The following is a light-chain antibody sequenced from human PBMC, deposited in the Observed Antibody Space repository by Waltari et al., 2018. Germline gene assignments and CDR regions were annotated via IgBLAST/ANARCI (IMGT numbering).Light chain of an antibody. CDR3: QQYNNWPALT. CDR1: QGVSSY. V-gene: IGKV3-11*01. Sequence: EVVLTQSPATLSLSPGERATLSCRASQGVSSYLAWYQQKPGQAPRLLIYDASNRATGIPARFSGSGSGTDFTLTISSLEPEDFAVYYCQQYNNWPALTFGGGTKVEIK. CDR2: DAS. J-gene: IGKJ4*01.